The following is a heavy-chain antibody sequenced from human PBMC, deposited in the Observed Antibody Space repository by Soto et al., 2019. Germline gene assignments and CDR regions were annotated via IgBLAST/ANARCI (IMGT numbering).Heavy chain of an antibody. D-gene: IGHD3-22*01. V-gene: IGHV1-3*01. CDR3: ARDGAYFDSSGYYYLY. J-gene: IGHJ4*02. CDR1: GYTFTSYA. CDR2: INAGNGNT. Sequence: ASVKVSCKASGYTFTSYAMLWVRQAPGQRREWMGWINAGNGNTKYSQKFQGRVTITRDTSASTAYMELSSLTSEDTAVYYCARDGAYFDSSGYYYLYWCQGTRVTVSS.